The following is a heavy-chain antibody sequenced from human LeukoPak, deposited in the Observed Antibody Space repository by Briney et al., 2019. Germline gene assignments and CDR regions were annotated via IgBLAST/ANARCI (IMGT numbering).Heavy chain of an antibody. CDR3: AREVGGATLGYYYGMDV. CDR1: GCTFTSYY. Sequence: ASVKVSCKASGCTFTSYYMHWVRQAPGQGLEWMGIINPSGGSTSYAQKFQGRVTMTRDTSTSTVYMELSSLRSEDTAVYYCAREVGGATLGYYYGMDVWGQGTTVTVSS. J-gene: IGHJ6*02. CDR2: INPSGGST. D-gene: IGHD1-26*01. V-gene: IGHV1-46*01.